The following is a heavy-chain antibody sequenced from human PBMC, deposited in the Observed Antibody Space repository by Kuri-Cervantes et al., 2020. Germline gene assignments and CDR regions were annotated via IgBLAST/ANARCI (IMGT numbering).Heavy chain of an antibody. V-gene: IGHV3-23*01. CDR1: TLTFSTYG. D-gene: IGHD5-12*01. Sequence: GGSLRLSCEAYTLTFSTYGMSWVRQAPGKGLEWVSGIGVSGGTTNYADSVKGRFTISRDDSENTLYLQMNSLRAEDTAVYYCAKDARGYDAYYYGMDVWGQGTTVTVSS. CDR3: AKDARGYDAYYYGMDV. J-gene: IGHJ6*02. CDR2: IGVSGGTT.